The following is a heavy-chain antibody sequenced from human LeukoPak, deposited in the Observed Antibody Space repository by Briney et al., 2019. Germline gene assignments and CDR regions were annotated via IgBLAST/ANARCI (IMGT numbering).Heavy chain of an antibody. CDR1: GFTFSTYS. J-gene: IGHJ1*01. V-gene: IGHV3-48*02. D-gene: IGHD3-22*01. CDR3: AKDSDYYHSSGYYYAYFQH. CDR2: ISSSSSTI. Sequence: GGSLRLSCAVSGFTFSTYSMNWVRQAPGKGLEWVSYISSSSSTIYYADSVKGRFTISRDNAKNSLYLQMSSLRDEDTAVYYCAKDSDYYHSSGYYYAYFQHWGQGTLVTVSS.